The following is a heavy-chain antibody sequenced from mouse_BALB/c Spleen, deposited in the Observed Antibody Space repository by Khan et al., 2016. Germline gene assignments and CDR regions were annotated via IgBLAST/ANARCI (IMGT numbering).Heavy chain of an antibody. D-gene: IGHD2-10*02. CDR1: GYSITSDYA. Sequence: EVQLQESGPGLVKPSQSLSLTCTVTGYSITSDYAWNWNRQFPGNKQEWMGYISYSGITRYNQSLKSRISITRDTSKNQFFLQLNSVTTEDTATYYCALRGWYGYSFDSWGQGTTLPVSS. V-gene: IGHV3-2*02. J-gene: IGHJ2*01. CDR3: ALRGWYGYSFDS. CDR2: ISYSGIT.